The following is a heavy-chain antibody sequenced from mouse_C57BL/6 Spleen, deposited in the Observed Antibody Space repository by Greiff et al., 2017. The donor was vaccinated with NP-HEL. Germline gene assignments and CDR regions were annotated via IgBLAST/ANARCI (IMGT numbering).Heavy chain of an antibody. CDR1: GYAFTNYL. D-gene: IGHD2-2*01. Sequence: VQLQESGAELVRPGTSVKVSCKASGYAFTNYLIEWVKQRPGQGLEWIGVINPGSGGTNYNEKFKGKATLTADKSSGTAYVQLSSLTSEDSEVEVCERSGLRRRAEFAYWGQGTLVTVSA. CDR3: ERSGLRRRAEFAY. V-gene: IGHV1-54*01. CDR2: INPGSGGT. J-gene: IGHJ3*01.